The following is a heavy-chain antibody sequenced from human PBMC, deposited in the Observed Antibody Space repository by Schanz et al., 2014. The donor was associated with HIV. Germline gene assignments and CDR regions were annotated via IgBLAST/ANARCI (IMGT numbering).Heavy chain of an antibody. D-gene: IGHD3-10*01. Sequence: EVQLVESGGGLIQPGGSLRLSCAASRFTFSSYAMSWVRQAPGKGLEWVSLISGSGGHTYYADSVKGRFTISRDASKNALYLQMNSLRAEDTAVYYCARDNSGSIDYWGQGTLVTVSS. CDR1: RFTFSSYA. CDR3: ARDNSGSIDY. V-gene: IGHV3-23*04. CDR2: ISGSGGHT. J-gene: IGHJ4*02.